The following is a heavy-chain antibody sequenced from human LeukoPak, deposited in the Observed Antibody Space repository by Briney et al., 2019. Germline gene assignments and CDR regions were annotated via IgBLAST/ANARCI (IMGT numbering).Heavy chain of an antibody. CDR3: ARGDRDSPTYYYYYYYMDV. CDR1: GGSFSGYY. V-gene: IGHV4-34*01. CDR2: INHSGST. J-gene: IGHJ6*03. Sequence: PSETLSLTCAVYGGSFSGYYWSWIRQPPGKGLEWNGEINHSGSTNYNPSLKSRVTISVDTSKNQFSLKLSSVTAADTAVYYCARGDRDSPTYYYYYYYMDVWGKGTTVTVSS. D-gene: IGHD2-15*01.